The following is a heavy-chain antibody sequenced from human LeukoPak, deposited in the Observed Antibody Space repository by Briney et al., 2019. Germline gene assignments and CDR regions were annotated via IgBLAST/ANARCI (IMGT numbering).Heavy chain of an antibody. V-gene: IGHV4-59*01. J-gene: IGHJ4*02. Sequence: SETLSLTCTVSGGSISSYYWSWIRQPPGKGLEWIGYIYNSGSTNYNPSLKSRDTISVDTSKNQFSLKLSSVTAADTAVYYCGHSGSYYLFDYWGQGTLVTVSS. D-gene: IGHD1-26*01. CDR1: GGSISSYY. CDR3: GHSGSYYLFDY. CDR2: IYNSGST.